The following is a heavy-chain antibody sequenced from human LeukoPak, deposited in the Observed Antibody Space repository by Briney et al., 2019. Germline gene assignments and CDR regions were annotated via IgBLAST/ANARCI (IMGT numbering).Heavy chain of an antibody. CDR2: LNPYSGAT. CDR3: ARARTTVTTREFDP. CDR1: AYTFTDYF. V-gene: IGHV1-2*02. J-gene: IGHJ5*02. D-gene: IGHD4-17*01. Sequence: ASMKVSCKASAYTFTDYFIHWVRQAPGRGLEWMGWLNPYSGATNYARRFHGRVTMTRDTSISTAYLELSSLTSDDTALYYCARARTTVTTREFDPWGQGTLVTVSS.